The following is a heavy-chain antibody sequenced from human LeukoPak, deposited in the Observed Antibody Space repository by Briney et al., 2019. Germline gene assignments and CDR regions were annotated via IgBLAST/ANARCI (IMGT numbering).Heavy chain of an antibody. J-gene: IGHJ5*02. CDR1: GGSISSSSYY. CDR2: ICYSGSS. CDR3: ARGNPPIMDVVVPAASDWFDP. Sequence: SETLSLTCTVSGGSISSSSYYWGWIRQPPGEGLEWIGGICYSGSSYYNPSLKSRVTISVDTSKNQFSLKLSSVTAADTAVYYCARGNPPIMDVVVPAASDWFDPWGQGTLVTVSS. D-gene: IGHD2-2*01. V-gene: IGHV4-39*07.